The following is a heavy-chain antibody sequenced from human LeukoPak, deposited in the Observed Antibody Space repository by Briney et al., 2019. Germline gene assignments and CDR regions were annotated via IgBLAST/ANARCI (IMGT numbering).Heavy chain of an antibody. D-gene: IGHD5-12*01. CDR1: GGSISSYY. CDR3: ARDGHSGYVSNWFDP. CDR2: IYYSGST. Sequence: MPSETLSLTCTVSGGSISSYYWSWIRQPPGKGLEWIGYIYYSGSTNYNPSLKSRVTISVDTSKNQFSLKLSSVTAADTAVYYCARDGHSGYVSNWFDPWGQGTLVTVSS. V-gene: IGHV4-59*12. J-gene: IGHJ5*02.